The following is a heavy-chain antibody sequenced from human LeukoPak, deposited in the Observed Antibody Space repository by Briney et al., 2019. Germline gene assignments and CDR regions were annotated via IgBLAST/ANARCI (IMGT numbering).Heavy chain of an antibody. D-gene: IGHD3-9*01. CDR1: GFTFSSYG. CDR3: ARDGPHYDIDC. J-gene: IGHJ4*02. V-gene: IGHV3-33*01. CDR2: IWYDGSNK. Sequence: GGSLRLSCATSGFTFSSYGMHWARQAPGKGLEWVTFIWYDGSNKIYADSVKGRFTISRDSSDNTLYLQMNSLRAEDTAVYFCARDGPHYDIDCWGQGTLVTVSS.